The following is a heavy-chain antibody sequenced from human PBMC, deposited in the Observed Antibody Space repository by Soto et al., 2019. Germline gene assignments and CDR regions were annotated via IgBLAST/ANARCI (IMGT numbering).Heavy chain of an antibody. V-gene: IGHV3-30*18. J-gene: IGHJ4*02. CDR1: GFTFSSYG. Sequence: QVQLVESGGGVVQPGRSLRLSCAASGFTFSSYGMHWVRQAPGKGLEWVAVISYDGSNKYYADSVKGRFTISRDNSKNELYLQMNSLRAEDTAVYYCAKDTGRAGTTRLCYWGQGTLVTVSA. CDR2: ISYDGSNK. D-gene: IGHD1-1*01. CDR3: AKDTGRAGTTRLCY.